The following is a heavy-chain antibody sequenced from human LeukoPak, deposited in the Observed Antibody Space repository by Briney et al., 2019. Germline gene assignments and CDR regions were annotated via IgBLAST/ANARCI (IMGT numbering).Heavy chain of an antibody. CDR3: ARGDDGYNYWVVDY. J-gene: IGHJ4*02. CDR2: ISSSSSCI. Sequence: GGSLRLSCAASGFTFSSYSMNWVRQAPGKGLEWVSSISSSSSCIYYADSVKGRFTISRDNAKNSLYLQMNSLRAEDTAVYYCARGDDGYNYWVVDYWGQGTLVTVSS. V-gene: IGHV3-21*01. CDR1: GFTFSSYS. D-gene: IGHD5-18*01.